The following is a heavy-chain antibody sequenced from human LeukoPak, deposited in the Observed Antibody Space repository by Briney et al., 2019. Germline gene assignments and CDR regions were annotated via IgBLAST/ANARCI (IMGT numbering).Heavy chain of an antibody. V-gene: IGHV4-59*01. CDR3: ARRGTVAGRSPGKFDY. J-gene: IGHJ4*02. CDR2: IYFTGST. CDR1: GGTISTYY. Sequence: SETLSLTCTVSGGTISTYYWSWIRQPPGKGLEWIGYIYFTGSTNYKPSLNSRVTMSVDTSKNQISLKLTSVTAADTAVYYCARRGTVAGRSPGKFDYWGQGALVTVSS. D-gene: IGHD6-19*01.